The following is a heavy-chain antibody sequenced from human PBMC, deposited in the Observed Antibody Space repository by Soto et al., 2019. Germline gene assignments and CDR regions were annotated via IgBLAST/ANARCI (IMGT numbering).Heavy chain of an antibody. Sequence: PGGSLRLSCAASGFTFRNYAMSWARQAPGKGLEWVSAISGSGGTTHYADSVKGRFTIPRDNSKNTLYLQMNSLRVEDTAVYYCAKDRSSTSCYAFDYWGQGSLVTVSS. CDR2: ISGSGGTT. V-gene: IGHV3-23*01. D-gene: IGHD2-2*01. CDR3: AKDRSSTSCYAFDY. CDR1: GFTFRNYA. J-gene: IGHJ4*02.